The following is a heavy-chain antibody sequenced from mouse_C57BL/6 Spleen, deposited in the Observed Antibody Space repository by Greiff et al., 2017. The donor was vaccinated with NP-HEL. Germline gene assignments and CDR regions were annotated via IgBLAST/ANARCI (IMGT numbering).Heavy chain of an antibody. J-gene: IGHJ4*01. CDR3: APTIVSPYAMDY. CDR2: IHPNSGST. V-gene: IGHV1-64*01. D-gene: IGHD2-5*01. Sequence: QVQLKQPGAELVKPGASVKLSCKASGYTFTSYWMHWVKQRPGQGLEWIGMIHPNSGSTNYNEKFKSKATLTVDKSSSTAYMQLSSLTSEDSAVYYCAPTIVSPYAMDYWGQGTSVTVSS. CDR1: GYTFTSYW.